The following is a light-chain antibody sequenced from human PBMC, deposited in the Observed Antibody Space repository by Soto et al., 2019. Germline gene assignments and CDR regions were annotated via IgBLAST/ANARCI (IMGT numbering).Light chain of an antibody. CDR2: GAS. CDR3: QQYNSWPPLT. V-gene: IGKV3-15*01. J-gene: IGKJ4*01. Sequence: EIVMTQSPATLSVSPGERATLSCRASQSVNTNLAWYQQKPGQAPRLLIYGASTRATAIPARFSGSGSGTEFTLTISSLQSEDFAVYYCQQYNSWPPLTFGGGTKVEIK. CDR1: QSVNTN.